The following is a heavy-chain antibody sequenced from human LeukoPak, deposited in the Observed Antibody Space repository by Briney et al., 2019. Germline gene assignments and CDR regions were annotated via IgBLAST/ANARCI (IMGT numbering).Heavy chain of an antibody. Sequence: GGSLRLSCAASGFTVSSNYMSWVRQAPGKGLEWVSVIYSGGSTYYADSVKGRFTISRDNSKNSLYLQMNSLRTEDTALYYCAKDTGERGSYPSGFDYWGQGTLVTVSS. D-gene: IGHD1-26*01. CDR1: GFTVSSNY. J-gene: IGHJ4*02. V-gene: IGHV3-53*05. CDR3: AKDTGERGSYPSGFDY. CDR2: IYSGGST.